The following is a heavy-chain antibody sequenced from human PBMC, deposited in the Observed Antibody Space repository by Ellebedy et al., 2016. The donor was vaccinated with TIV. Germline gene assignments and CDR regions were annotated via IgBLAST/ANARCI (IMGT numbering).Heavy chain of an antibody. V-gene: IGHV3-21*06. CDR3: SRGWSTPDS. CDR1: GFTFSTHS. CDR2: IRSTGSDK. Sequence: GESLKISCEASGFTFSTHSLNSVRQSPGKGLEWVSSIRSTGSDKYYAESVKGRFTIARDNAQDTLFLQMNSLRAEETAVYFCSRGWSTPDSWGQGTLVIVSS. J-gene: IGHJ4*02. D-gene: IGHD2-15*01.